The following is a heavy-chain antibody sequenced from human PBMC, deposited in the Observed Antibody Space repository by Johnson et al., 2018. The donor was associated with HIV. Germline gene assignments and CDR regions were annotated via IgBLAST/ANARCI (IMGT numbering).Heavy chain of an antibody. Sequence: VQLVESGGGLVKPGGSLRLSCAASGFTFSDYYMSWIRQAPGKGLERVVVISYAGSNKSYADSVKGRFTISRDNSKNTLYLQMNSLRAEDTAVYHCARRGNWNYLKSAFDIWGQGTMVTVSS. CDR2: ISYAGSNK. D-gene: IGHD1-7*01. V-gene: IGHV3-30-3*01. J-gene: IGHJ3*02. CDR1: GFTFSDYY. CDR3: ARRGNWNYLKSAFDI.